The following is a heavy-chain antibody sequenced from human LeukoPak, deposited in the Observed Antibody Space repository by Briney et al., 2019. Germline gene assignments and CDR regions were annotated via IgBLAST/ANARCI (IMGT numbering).Heavy chain of an antibody. Sequence: SETLSLTCTVSGGSISSYYWSWIRQPPGKGLEWIGYIYYSGSTNYNPSLKSRVTISVDTSKNQFSLKPSSVTAADTAVYYCASSTMVRGSSFWFDPWGQGTLVTVSS. CDR2: IYYSGST. J-gene: IGHJ5*02. CDR3: ASSTMVRGSSFWFDP. D-gene: IGHD3-10*01. CDR1: GGSISSYY. V-gene: IGHV4-59*01.